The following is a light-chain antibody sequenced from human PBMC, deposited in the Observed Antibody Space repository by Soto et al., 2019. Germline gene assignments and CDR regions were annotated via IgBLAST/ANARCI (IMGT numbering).Light chain of an antibody. V-gene: IGLV2-14*01. Sequence: QSVLTQPASVSGSPGQSITISCSGTSSDFGDYNYVSWYQHHPGRAPKLILYEVNNRPSGVSDRFSGSKSGHTASLSISGLQAEDEADYYCNSYTSSSTWVFGGGTKLTVL. CDR1: SSDFGDYNY. CDR3: NSYTSSSTWV. J-gene: IGLJ3*02. CDR2: EVN.